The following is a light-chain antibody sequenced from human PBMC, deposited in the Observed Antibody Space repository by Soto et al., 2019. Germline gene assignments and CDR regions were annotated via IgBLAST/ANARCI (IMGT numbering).Light chain of an antibody. CDR3: LHDYNYPFT. J-gene: IGKJ3*01. CDR2: AAS. V-gene: IGKV1-6*01. CDR1: QGIRND. Sequence: AIQMTQSPSSLSASVGDRVTITCRARQGIRNDLGWYQQKPGKAPKLLIYAASSLQSGVPSRFSGSGSGTDFTLTISSLQPEDFATYYCLHDYNYPFTFGPGTKVDIK.